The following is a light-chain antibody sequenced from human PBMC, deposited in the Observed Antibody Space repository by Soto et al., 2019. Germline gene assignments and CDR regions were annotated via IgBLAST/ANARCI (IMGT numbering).Light chain of an antibody. V-gene: IGLV1-40*01. Sequence: QSVLTKPPSVSGAPGQRVTISCAGNNSNIGAGYDVHWYQQLPGTAPKFLIYGYISRPSGVPDRFSGSKSGTSASLAITGLQAEDEADYYCQSYDNILSGWVFGGGTKLTVL. CDR1: NSNIGAGYD. CDR2: GYI. J-gene: IGLJ3*02. CDR3: QSYDNILSGWV.